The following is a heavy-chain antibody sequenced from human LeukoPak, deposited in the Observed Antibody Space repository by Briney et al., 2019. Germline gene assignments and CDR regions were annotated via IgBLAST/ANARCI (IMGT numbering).Heavy chain of an antibody. V-gene: IGHV1-18*01. D-gene: IGHD3-9*01. CDR2: ISAYNGNT. CDR1: GYTFTSYG. CDR3: ARDPSYDILTGSFDY. Sequence: ASVKVSCKASGYTFTSYGISWVRQAPGQGLEWMGWISAYNGNTNYAQKLQGRVTMTTDTSTSTAYMELRSLRSDDTAVYYCARDPSYDILTGSFDYWGQGTLVTVSS. J-gene: IGHJ4*02.